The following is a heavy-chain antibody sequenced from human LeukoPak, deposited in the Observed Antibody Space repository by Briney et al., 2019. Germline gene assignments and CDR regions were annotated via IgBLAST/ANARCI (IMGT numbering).Heavy chain of an antibody. J-gene: IGHJ6*02. CDR3: ARDLRGIQMVRGVIGQYYYYYGMDV. CDR2: ISYDGSNK. Sequence: GGSLRLSCAASGFTFSSYAMHWVRQAPGKGLEWVAVISYDGSNKYYADSVKGRFTISRDNSKNTLYLQMNSLRAEDTAVYCCARDLRGIQMVRGVIGQYYYYYGMDVWGQGTTVTVSS. D-gene: IGHD3-10*01. V-gene: IGHV3-30-3*01. CDR1: GFTFSSYA.